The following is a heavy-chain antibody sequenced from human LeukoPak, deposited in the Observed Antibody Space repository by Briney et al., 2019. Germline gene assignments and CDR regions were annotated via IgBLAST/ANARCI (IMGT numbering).Heavy chain of an antibody. CDR2: IRNKARSYST. J-gene: IGHJ4*02. Sequence: GGSLRLSCGAFGFDFSEHWMDWVRQAPGKGLEWVGRIRNKARSYSTEYAASVRGRFIISRDDSKNSLYLQMNSLKTEDTAVYYCTSVSAGLVEYWGQGTLVIVSS. V-gene: IGHV3-72*01. CDR3: TSVSAGLVEY. CDR1: GFDFSEHW.